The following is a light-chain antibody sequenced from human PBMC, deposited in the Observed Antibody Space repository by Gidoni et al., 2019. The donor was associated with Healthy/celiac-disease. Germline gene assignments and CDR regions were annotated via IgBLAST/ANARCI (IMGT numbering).Light chain of an antibody. CDR2: DAS. CDR1: QSVSSY. CDR3: QQRSNWPPLFT. Sequence: ELLLTQPPAPLSLSPGERATLSCRASQSVSSYLALYQQKPSQAPRLLILDASNRATGIPARFSGSGSGTDLTLTITSLGPEDFAFYYCQQRSNWPPLFTFGPGTKVDIK. J-gene: IGKJ3*01. V-gene: IGKV3-11*01.